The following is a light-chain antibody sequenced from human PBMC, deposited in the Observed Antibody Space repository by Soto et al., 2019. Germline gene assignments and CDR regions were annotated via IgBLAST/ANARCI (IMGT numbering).Light chain of an antibody. CDR2: DAS. CDR1: QSISSW. Sequence: DIQMTQSPSTLSASVGYRVTITCRASQSISSWLAWYQQKPGKAPKLLIYDASSLESGVPSRFSGSGSGTEFTLTISSLQPDDFATYYCQQYYSDSRTFGQGTKVDIK. CDR3: QQYYSDSRT. J-gene: IGKJ1*01. V-gene: IGKV1-5*01.